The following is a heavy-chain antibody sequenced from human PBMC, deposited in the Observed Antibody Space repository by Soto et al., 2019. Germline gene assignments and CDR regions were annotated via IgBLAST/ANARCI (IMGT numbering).Heavy chain of an antibody. CDR1: GDTLTNYD. Sequence: QVQLVQSGAQVKQPGASVKVSCKSAGDTLTNYDVNWVRQATGQGLEWMGWMNPNNGKTGYAQQFQGRVTMTSNASIRPAYMEFSHLSSEDTAVYYCTRGTRGWRSAGLGNAFRIWGQGTKVTVSS. D-gene: IGHD6-19*01. V-gene: IGHV1-8*02. CDR3: TRGTRGWRSAGLGNAFRI. CDR2: MNPNNGKT. J-gene: IGHJ3*02.